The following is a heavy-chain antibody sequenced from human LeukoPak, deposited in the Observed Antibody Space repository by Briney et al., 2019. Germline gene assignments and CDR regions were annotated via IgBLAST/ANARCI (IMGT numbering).Heavy chain of an antibody. D-gene: IGHD6-13*01. CDR2: MNPNSGNT. CDR1: GYTFSSYD. Sequence: ASVKVSCKASGYTFSSYDLNWVRQATGQGLEWMGWMNPNSGNTGYAQKFQGRVTIARNTSITTAYMELSSLRSDDTAVYYCARGRGIAGAGSYYFDYWGQGTLATVSS. V-gene: IGHV1-8*03. J-gene: IGHJ4*02. CDR3: ARGRGIAGAGSYYFDY.